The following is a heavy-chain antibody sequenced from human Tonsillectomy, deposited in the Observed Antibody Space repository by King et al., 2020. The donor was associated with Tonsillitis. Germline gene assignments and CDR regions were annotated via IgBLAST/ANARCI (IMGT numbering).Heavy chain of an antibody. CDR2: ISSIGSTI. J-gene: IGHJ6*02. V-gene: IGHV3-11*01. D-gene: IGHD3-10*01. Sequence: VQLVESGGGLVKTGGSLRLSCAASGFTFSDHYMSWIRQAPGKGLEWVSYISSIGSTIYYADSVKGRFTISRDNAKNSLYLQMNSLRAEDTAVYYCARDRWFGGVWGQGTTVTVSS. CDR1: GFTFSDHY. CDR3: ARDRWFGGV.